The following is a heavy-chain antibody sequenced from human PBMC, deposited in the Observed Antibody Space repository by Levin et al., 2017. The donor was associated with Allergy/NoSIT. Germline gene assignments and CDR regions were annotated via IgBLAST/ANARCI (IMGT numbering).Heavy chain of an antibody. Sequence: GESLKISCKASGYTFTSYAMHWVRQAPGQRLEWMGWINAGNGNTKYSQKFQGRVTITRDTSASTAYMELSSLRSEDTAVYYCARVGADYGDYWGQGTLVTVSS. CDR1: GYTFTSYA. CDR3: ARVGADYGDY. V-gene: IGHV1-3*01. CDR2: INAGNGNT. J-gene: IGHJ4*02. D-gene: IGHD3-16*01.